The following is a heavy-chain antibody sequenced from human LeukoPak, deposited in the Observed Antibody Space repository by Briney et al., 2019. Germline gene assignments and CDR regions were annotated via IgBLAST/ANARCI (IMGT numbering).Heavy chain of an antibody. D-gene: IGHD5-12*01. J-gene: IGHJ6*02. CDR3: ASILGPLRNPAGYSGYDLWYGMDV. V-gene: IGHV1-69*04. Sequence: SVKVSCKASGGTFTIYAIIWVRQAPGQGLEWMGRIIPILGIANYTKKFQGRVTINADKSTSTAYMELSSLRSEDTAVYYCASILGPLRNPAGYSGYDLWYGMDVWGQGTTVTVSS. CDR1: GGTFTIYA. CDR2: IIPILGIA.